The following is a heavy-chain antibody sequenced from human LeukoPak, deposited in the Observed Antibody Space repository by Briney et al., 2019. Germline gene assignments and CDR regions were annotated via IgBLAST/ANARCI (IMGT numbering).Heavy chain of an antibody. CDR2: IIPVFGTA. CDR1: GGTFSSYA. CDR3: ARTSYDYVWGSYRLFDY. Sequence: AVKLSCKASGGTFSSYAISWVRQAPGQGLGWMGGIIPVFGTANYAQKFQGRVTITADESTSTAYMELSSLRSEDTAVYYCARTSYDYVWGSYRLFDYWGQGILVTVSS. J-gene: IGHJ4*02. D-gene: IGHD3-16*02. V-gene: IGHV1-69*13.